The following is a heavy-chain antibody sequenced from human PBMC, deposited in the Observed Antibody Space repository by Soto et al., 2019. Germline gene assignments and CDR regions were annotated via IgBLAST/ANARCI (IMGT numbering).Heavy chain of an antibody. CDR3: ARVGYGSSFSTRSYYYYYLDV. Sequence: EASVKVSCKASGYTFTSYYMHWVRHAPGQGLEWIGIINPSGGSTSYAQKFQGRVTMTRDTSTSTVYMELSSLRSEDTAVYYCARVGYGSSFSTRSYYYYYLDVWGKGTTVTVPS. J-gene: IGHJ6*03. D-gene: IGHD6-13*01. CDR1: GYTFTSYY. CDR2: INPSGGST. V-gene: IGHV1-46*03.